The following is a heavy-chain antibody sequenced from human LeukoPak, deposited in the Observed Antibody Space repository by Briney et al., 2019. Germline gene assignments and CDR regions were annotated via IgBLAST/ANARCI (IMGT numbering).Heavy chain of an antibody. D-gene: IGHD2-2*01. V-gene: IGHV3-49*04. J-gene: IGHJ4*02. CDR2: IRSQAYSWTT. CDR3: TRDIVSISQPYYFDY. Sequence: GGSLRLSCTASGFTFGYHTINWVRQAPGRGLEWVGFIRSQAYSWTTEYATSVKDRFTISRDDSKSIAYLQMNSLKTEDTAVYYCTRDIVSISQPYYFDYWGQGTLVTVFS. CDR1: GFTFGYHT.